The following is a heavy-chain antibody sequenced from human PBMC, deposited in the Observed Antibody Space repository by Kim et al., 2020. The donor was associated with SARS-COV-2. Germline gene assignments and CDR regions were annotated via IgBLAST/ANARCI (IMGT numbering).Heavy chain of an antibody. CDR3: ARDATMSSSGWYYFDY. Sequence: ASVKVSCKASGYTFTNHAMHWVRQAPGQGLEWMGWIDAGSGKTKYSQKFQGRVTITRDTSARTAYMELSGLRSEDTALYYCARDATMSSSGWYYFDYWGQ. J-gene: IGHJ4*02. V-gene: IGHV1-3*01. CDR1: GYTFTNHA. CDR2: IDAGSGKT. D-gene: IGHD6-19*01.